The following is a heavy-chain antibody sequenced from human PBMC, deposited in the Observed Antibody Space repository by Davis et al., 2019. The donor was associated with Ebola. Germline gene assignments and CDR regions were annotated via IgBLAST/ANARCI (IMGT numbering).Heavy chain of an antibody. Sequence: ASVKVSCKASGYTFTSYYMHWVRQAPGQGLEWMGWISAYNGNTNYAQKLQGRVTMTTDTSTSTAYMELRSLRSDDTAVYYCARAWGGVVVPAAKGTWFDPWGQGTLVTVSS. CDR2: ISAYNGNT. D-gene: IGHD2-2*01. V-gene: IGHV1-18*04. CDR3: ARAWGGVVVPAAKGTWFDP. CDR1: GYTFTSYY. J-gene: IGHJ5*02.